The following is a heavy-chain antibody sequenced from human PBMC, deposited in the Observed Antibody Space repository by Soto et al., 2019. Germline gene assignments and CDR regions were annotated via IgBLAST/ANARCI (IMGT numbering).Heavy chain of an antibody. J-gene: IGHJ4*02. CDR2: ISSSSSTI. V-gene: IGHV3-48*01. CDR3: ARDDVLRYFAWLLYFDY. CDR1: GFTFSSYS. D-gene: IGHD3-9*01. Sequence: EVQLVESGGGLVQPGGSLRLSCAASGFTFSSYSMNWVRQAPGKGLEWVSYISSSSSTIYYADSVKVRFTISRDNAKNSLYLQMNSLRAEDTAVYYCARDDVLRYFAWLLYFDYWGQGTLVTVSS.